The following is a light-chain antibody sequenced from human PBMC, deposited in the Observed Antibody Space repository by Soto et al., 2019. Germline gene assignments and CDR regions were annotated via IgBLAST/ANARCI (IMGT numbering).Light chain of an antibody. CDR1: QDIRND. CDR2: AAS. Sequence: IQMTQSPSSLSASVGDRVTISCRASQDIRNDLGWYQQKPGKAPKXLIYAASSLQSGAPSRFSGSGSGTDLTITISSLQPEDFETYYCLQDYNYPWTFGQGTKVDIK. J-gene: IGKJ1*01. CDR3: LQDYNYPWT. V-gene: IGKV1-6*01.